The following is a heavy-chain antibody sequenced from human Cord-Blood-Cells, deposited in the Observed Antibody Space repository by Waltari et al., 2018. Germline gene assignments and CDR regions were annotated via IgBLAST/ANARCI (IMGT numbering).Heavy chain of an antibody. Sequence: QVQLVESGGGVVQPGRSLRLSCAASGFPFSSYGMHWVRQAPGKGLEWVAVISYDGSNKYYADSVKGRFTISRDNSKNTLYLQMNSLRAEDTAVYYCAKDSYSNYEQGYYMDVWGKGTTVTVSS. CDR2: ISYDGSNK. CDR3: AKDSYSNYEQGYYMDV. D-gene: IGHD4-4*01. V-gene: IGHV3-30*18. J-gene: IGHJ6*03. CDR1: GFPFSSYG.